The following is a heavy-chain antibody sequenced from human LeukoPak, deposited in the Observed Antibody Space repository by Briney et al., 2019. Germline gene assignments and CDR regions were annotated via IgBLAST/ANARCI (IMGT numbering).Heavy chain of an antibody. CDR2: INHSGST. J-gene: IGHJ4*02. CDR3: ARSPLDSSFDY. D-gene: IGHD2-15*01. V-gene: IGHV4-34*01. CDR1: GGSFSGYY. Sequence: SETLSLTCAVYGGSFSGYYWSWIRQPPGKGLEWIGEINHSGSTNYNPSLKSRVTISVDKSKNQFSLKLSSVTAADTAVYYCARSPLDSSFDYWGQGTLVTVSS.